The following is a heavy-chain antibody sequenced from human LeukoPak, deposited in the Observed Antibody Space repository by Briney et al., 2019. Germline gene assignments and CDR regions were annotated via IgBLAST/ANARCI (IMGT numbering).Heavy chain of an antibody. J-gene: IGHJ4*02. CDR3: ASTSGWYEPIDY. CDR1: GFTFSSYT. CDR2: ISSTSSYI. Sequence: GGSLRLSCAASGFTFSSYTMNWVRQAPGKGLEWVSFISSTSSYIYYADSVKGRFTISRDNAKNSLYLQMNSLRAEDTAVYYCASTSGWYEPIDYWGQGTLVTVSS. D-gene: IGHD6-19*01. V-gene: IGHV3-21*01.